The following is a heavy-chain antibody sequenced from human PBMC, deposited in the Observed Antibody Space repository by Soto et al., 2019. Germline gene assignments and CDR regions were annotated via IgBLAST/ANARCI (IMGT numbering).Heavy chain of an antibody. CDR2: ISGSGDST. CDR1: GFTFSTYA. V-gene: IGHV3-23*01. D-gene: IGHD1-26*01. J-gene: IGHJ4*02. Sequence: EVQLLESGGGLVQPGGSLRLSCAASGFTFSTYAMSWVRQAPGKGLEWVSTISGSGDSTYYADSVKGRFTISRDNSKNTLYLKMSSLRTEDTAIFDCAKDSDYLAFDYWGKGTLVTVST. CDR3: AKDSDYLAFDY.